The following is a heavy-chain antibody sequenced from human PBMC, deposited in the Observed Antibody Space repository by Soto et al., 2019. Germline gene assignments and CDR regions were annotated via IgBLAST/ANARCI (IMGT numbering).Heavy chain of an antibody. CDR3: ARDLYDSSCRYVDHDAFDI. V-gene: IGHV1-18*01. CDR2: ISPHNDRT. D-gene: IGHD6-19*01. J-gene: IGHJ3*02. Sequence: QVQLVQSGADVKKPGASVKVSCKASGHNFTSYGISWERQAPGQGLAWMGWISPHNDRTKYSRRFQDRYTLTTETPTSTVYMEVGSLRSDDKAVYYCARDLYDSSCRYVDHDAFDIWGQGTAVTVSS. CDR1: GHNFTSYG.